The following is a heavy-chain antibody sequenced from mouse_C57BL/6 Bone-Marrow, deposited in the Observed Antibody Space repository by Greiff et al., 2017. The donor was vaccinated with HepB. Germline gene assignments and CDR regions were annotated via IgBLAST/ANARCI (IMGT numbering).Heavy chain of an antibody. CDR3: ARENGSSYFDY. D-gene: IGHD1-1*01. CDR1: GYTFTSYW. V-gene: IGHV1-50*01. Sequence: QVQLQQSGAELVKPGASVKLSCKASGYTFTSYWMQWVKQRPGQGLEWIGEIDPSDSYTNYNQKFKGKATLTVDTSSSTAYMQLSSLTSEDSAVYYCARENGSSYFDYWGQGTTLTVSS. CDR2: IDPSDSYT. J-gene: IGHJ2*01.